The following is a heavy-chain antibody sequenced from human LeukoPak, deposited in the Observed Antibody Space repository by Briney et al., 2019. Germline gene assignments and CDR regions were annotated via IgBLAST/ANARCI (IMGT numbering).Heavy chain of an antibody. Sequence: SQTLSLTCTVPGGSISSNSYYWSWIRQPAGKGLEWIGGIYTSGSTDYNPSLKSRVTISVDTSKNQFSLNLSSVTAADTPAYPCAREFCSLTSCAIWGGYFDYWGQGTLVTVSS. CDR2: IYTSGST. J-gene: IGHJ4*02. CDR3: AREFCSLTSCAIWGGYFDY. CDR1: GGSISSNSYY. D-gene: IGHD2-2*01. V-gene: IGHV4-61*02.